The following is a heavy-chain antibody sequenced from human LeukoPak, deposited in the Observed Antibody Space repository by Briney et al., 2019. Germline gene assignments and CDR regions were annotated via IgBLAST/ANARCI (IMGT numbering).Heavy chain of an antibody. CDR2: IESKTDGGTT. J-gene: IGHJ4*02. V-gene: IGHV3-15*04. CDR3: TTDGVGVEGATYDN. CDR1: GFSFSDAW. D-gene: IGHD1-26*01. Sequence: GGSLRLSCAASGFSFSDAWMSWVRQIPGKGLGWVGRIESKTDGGTTDYAAPVKGRFTISRDDSKNTLYLQMNSLKTEDTAVYYCTTDGVGVEGATYDNWGQGTLVSVSS.